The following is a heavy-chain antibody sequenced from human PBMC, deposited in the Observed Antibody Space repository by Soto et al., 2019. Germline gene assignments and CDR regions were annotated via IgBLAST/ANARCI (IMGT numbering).Heavy chain of an antibody. J-gene: IGHJ4*02. V-gene: IGHV4-39*01. CDR2: ICYNENT. CDR1: GAFVISITYY. CDR3: ASHRSGSQRWRFDS. D-gene: IGHD1-1*01. Sequence: SETLSVTCSVSGAFVISITYYWVWLRQAPGKGLEWIGSICYNENTYYNPSLKSRLTISVDTSKNQFSLDLNSVTAADTAVYFCASHRSGSQRWRFDSWGQGALVTVSS.